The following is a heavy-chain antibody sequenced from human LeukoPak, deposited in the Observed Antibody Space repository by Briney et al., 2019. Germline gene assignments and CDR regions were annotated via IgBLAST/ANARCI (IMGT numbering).Heavy chain of an antibody. V-gene: IGHV4-30-4*08. CDR3: ASYYDPYYFDY. Sequence: PSQTLSLTCTVSGGCISSGDYYWSWIRQPPGKGLEWIGYIYYSGSTYYNPSLKSRVTISVDTSKNQFSLKLSSATAADTAVYYCASYYDPYYFDYWGQGTLVTVSS. CDR2: IYYSGST. J-gene: IGHJ4*02. CDR1: GGCISSGDYY. D-gene: IGHD1-26*01.